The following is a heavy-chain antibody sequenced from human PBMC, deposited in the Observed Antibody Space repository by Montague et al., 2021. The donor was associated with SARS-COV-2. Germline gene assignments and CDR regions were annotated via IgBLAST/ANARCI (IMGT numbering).Heavy chain of an antibody. Sequence: SETLSLTCTVSGGSVSSSGYYWGWIRQPPGKGLEWIGSIYFSGSSYYNPSLMSRVSISVDTSENQFSLRLSSVTSADTAVYYCARHRRGGLVVADPNWFDPWGQGTLVTVSS. D-gene: IGHD2-15*01. CDR3: ARHRRGGLVVADPNWFDP. CDR1: GGSVSSSGYY. J-gene: IGHJ5*02. V-gene: IGHV4-39*01. CDR2: IYFSGSS.